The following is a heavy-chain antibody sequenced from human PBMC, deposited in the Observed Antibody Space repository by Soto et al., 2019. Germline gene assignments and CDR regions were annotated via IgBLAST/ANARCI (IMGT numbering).Heavy chain of an antibody. CDR2: ICWDDGK. Sequence: QITLKESGPTLVKPTQTLTLTCTFSGFSLSTSGVCVGWFRQPPGMTLEWLAIICWDDGKRYSPSLKSRLTITQDTYKKQVVLILTNMDPVDTATYFCAHRRQLGDFDSWGQGTLVTVSS. V-gene: IGHV2-5*02. CDR1: GFSLSTSGVC. J-gene: IGHJ4*02. CDR3: AHRRQLGDFDS. D-gene: IGHD7-27*01.